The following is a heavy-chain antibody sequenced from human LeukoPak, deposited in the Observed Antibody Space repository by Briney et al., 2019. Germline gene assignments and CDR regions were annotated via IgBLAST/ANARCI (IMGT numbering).Heavy chain of an antibody. V-gene: IGHV1-8*03. CDR1: GYTFTSYD. CDR2: MNPNSGNT. CDR3: ARAQYCSSTSCYKDSYMDV. Sequence: ASVTVSCKASGYTFTSYDINWVRPATGQGLEWMGWMNPNSGNTGYAQKFQGRVTITRNTSISTAYMELSSLRSEDTAVYYGARAQYCSSTSCYKDSYMDVWGKGTTVTVSS. D-gene: IGHD2-2*02. J-gene: IGHJ6*03.